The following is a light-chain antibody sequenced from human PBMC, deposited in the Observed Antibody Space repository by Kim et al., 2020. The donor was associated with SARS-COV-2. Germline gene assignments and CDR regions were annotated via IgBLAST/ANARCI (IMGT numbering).Light chain of an antibody. J-gene: IGLJ3*02. CDR3: QVWDSSSDHRV. CDR1: SSGSKR. CDR2: NDK. V-gene: IGLV3-21*04. Sequence: AAGRTGRITGGRNSSGSKRGHWYQQKPGQASVMVINNDKVRPTGIHERFSGSKCGNTATLTISRGEAGDEADYYGQVWDSSSDHRVFGGGTLLTVL.